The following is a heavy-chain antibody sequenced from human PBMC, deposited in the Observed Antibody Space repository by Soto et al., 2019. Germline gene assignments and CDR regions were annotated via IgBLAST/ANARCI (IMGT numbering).Heavy chain of an antibody. Sequence: SETLSLTCAVYGGSFGGYYWSWIRQPPGKGLEWIGEINHSGSTNYNPSLKSRVTISVDTSKNQFSLKLSSVTAADTAVYYCARGGDCSSTSCFGYYYYYGMDVWGQGTTVT. V-gene: IGHV4-34*01. CDR1: GGSFGGYY. J-gene: IGHJ6*02. CDR3: ARGGDCSSTSCFGYYYYYGMDV. D-gene: IGHD2-2*01. CDR2: INHSGST.